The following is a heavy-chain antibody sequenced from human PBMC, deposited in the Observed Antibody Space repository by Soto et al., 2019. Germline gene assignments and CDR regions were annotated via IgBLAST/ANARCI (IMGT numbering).Heavy chain of an antibody. CDR1: SGSITNYY. J-gene: IGHJ4*02. CDR3: ARSGSGNYYIDS. CDR2: IYDSGST. D-gene: IGHD3-10*01. Sequence: QVQLQESGPGLVKPSETLSLTCTVSSGSITNYYWSWIRQPPGKGLEWIGYIYDSGSTNSNPSLKSRVTISVDTSKNQFYLNLRSVTAADTAVYYCARSGSGNYYIDSWGQGALVTVSS. V-gene: IGHV4-59*01.